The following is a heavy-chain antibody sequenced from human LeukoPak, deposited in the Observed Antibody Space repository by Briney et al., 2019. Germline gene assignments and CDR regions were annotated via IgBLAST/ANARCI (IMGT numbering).Heavy chain of an antibody. Sequence: PGGSLRLSCAASGFTFSSQWMHWVRQAPGKGLVWVSRIYRDGSGIIYADPVKGRFTISRDNAKNSLYLQMNSLRAEDTAVYYCARETAYGGNSGYWGQGTLVTVSS. V-gene: IGHV3-74*01. CDR2: IYRDGSGI. D-gene: IGHD4-17*01. J-gene: IGHJ4*02. CDR1: GFTFSSQW. CDR3: ARETAYGGNSGY.